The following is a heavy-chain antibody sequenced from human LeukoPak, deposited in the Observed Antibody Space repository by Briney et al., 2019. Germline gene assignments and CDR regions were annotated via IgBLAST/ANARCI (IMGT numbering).Heavy chain of an antibody. Sequence: GGSLRLSCAASGFTFSSYIMNWVRQAPGKGLEGVSSISGSSSYIYYADSVKGRFTISRDNAKNSLYLQMNSLRAEDTALYYCARGEYSYGSSYYYMDVWGKGTTVTVSS. CDR1: GFTFSSYI. J-gene: IGHJ6*03. D-gene: IGHD5-18*01. V-gene: IGHV3-21*04. CDR3: ARGEYSYGSSYYYMDV. CDR2: ISGSSSYI.